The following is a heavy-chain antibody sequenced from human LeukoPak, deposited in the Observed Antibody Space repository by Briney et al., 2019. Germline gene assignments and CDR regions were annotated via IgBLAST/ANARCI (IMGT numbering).Heavy chain of an antibody. D-gene: IGHD3-3*01. V-gene: IGHV3-30*05. J-gene: IGHJ4*02. CDR3: ARGHVPYYDFWSGYYLDY. Sequence: GGSLRLSCAASGFTFSSYGMHWVRQAPGEGLEWVAVISYDGSNKYYADSVKGRFTISRDNSKNTLYLQMNSLRAEDTAVYYCARGHVPYYDFWSGYYLDYWGQGTLVTVSS. CDR1: GFTFSSYG. CDR2: ISYDGSNK.